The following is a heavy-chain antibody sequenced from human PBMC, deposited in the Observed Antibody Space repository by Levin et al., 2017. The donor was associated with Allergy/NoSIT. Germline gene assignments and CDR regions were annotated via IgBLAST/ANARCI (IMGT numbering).Heavy chain of an antibody. V-gene: IGHV4-39*07. Sequence: PGGSLRLSCSVSGGSISSSSYQWGWIRQPPGKGLEWIGNIYYSGSTSYNPSLKNRVTISIDTSKNQLFLNLTSVTAAETAVYYCARVLSAISATGPEYLGQGILVTVSS. D-gene: IGHD6-13*01. CDR2: IYYSGST. CDR3: ARVLSAISATGPEY. CDR1: GGSISSSSYQ. J-gene: IGHJ4*02.